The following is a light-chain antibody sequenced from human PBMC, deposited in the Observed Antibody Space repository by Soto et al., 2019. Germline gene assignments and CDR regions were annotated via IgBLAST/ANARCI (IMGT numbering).Light chain of an antibody. Sequence: EIVLMQSPGTLSLSPGEGATLSCRASQSVNSNYLAWYQQKPGQAPRLLIYGASSRATGIPDRFSGSGSGTDFTLTISRLEPEDFAVYYCQHYVSPPITFGQGTRLEI. J-gene: IGKJ5*01. CDR1: QSVNSNY. CDR2: GAS. V-gene: IGKV3-20*01. CDR3: QHYVSPPIT.